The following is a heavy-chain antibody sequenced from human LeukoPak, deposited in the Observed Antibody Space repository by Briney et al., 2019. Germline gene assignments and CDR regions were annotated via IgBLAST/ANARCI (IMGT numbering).Heavy chain of an antibody. D-gene: IGHD3-10*01. CDR1: GFTFSQYP. CDR3: ASLMVRGIRDFDH. J-gene: IGHJ4*02. CDR2: ISYDGTNN. V-gene: IGHV3-30*04. Sequence: GRSLRLSCAASGFTFSQYPMHWVRQAPGKGLEWVAVISYDGTNNYRADSVKGRFTISRDNASNTLYLQMNSLRPEDTAVYFCASLMVRGIRDFDHWGQGTLVTVSS.